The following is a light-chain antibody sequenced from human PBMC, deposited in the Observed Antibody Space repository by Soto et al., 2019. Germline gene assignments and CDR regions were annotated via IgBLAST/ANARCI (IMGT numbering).Light chain of an antibody. Sequence: EVVLTQSPDTLSLSPGDRATLSCRASQSVRSERLAWYQHKRGQAPRLVIFDASSRATGIPERFSGSGSGTDFTLTITRLEPEDFAVYFCQQYDGSPITFGLGTRLE. J-gene: IGKJ5*01. V-gene: IGKV3-20*01. CDR1: QSVRSER. CDR3: QQYDGSPIT. CDR2: DAS.